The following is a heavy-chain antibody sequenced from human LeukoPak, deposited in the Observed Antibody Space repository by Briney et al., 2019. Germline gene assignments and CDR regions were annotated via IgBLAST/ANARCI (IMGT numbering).Heavy chain of an antibody. Sequence: SETLSLTCAVYGGSFSGYYWSWIRQPPGKGLEWIGEINHSGSTNYNPSLKSRVTISVDTSKNQFSLKLSSVTAAVTAVYYCARGGLKAEKPVYNWFDPWGQGTLVTVSS. CDR3: ARGGLKAEKPVYNWFDP. CDR1: GGSFSGYY. CDR2: INHSGST. V-gene: IGHV4-34*01. J-gene: IGHJ5*02. D-gene: IGHD3-16*01.